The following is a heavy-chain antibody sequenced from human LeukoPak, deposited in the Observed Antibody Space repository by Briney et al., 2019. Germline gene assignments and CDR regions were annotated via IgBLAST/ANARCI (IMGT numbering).Heavy chain of an antibody. CDR3: AKMRGHPREAYYFDS. D-gene: IGHD1-26*01. V-gene: IGHV3-23*01. J-gene: IGHJ4*02. CDR1: GYTFSNFA. Sequence: GGSLRLSCAASGYTFSNFAVGWVRQAPGKGLEWVSSIGNGGTTYYAGSVKGRFSISRDNSKNTLSLQVNSLRAEDTAVYYCAKMRGHPREAYYFDSWGQGALVAVSS. CDR2: IGNGGTT.